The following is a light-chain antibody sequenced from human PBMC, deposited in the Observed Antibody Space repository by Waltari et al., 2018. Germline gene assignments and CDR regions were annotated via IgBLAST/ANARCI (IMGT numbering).Light chain of an antibody. Sequence: EVVMTQSPDTLSVSPGERATLSCRARQNINDKLSGYQQKPGQAPKLLIVDASTRATGVPARCSGSGSGTDFTLTISSLQSEDFAIYYCQQYNDWPPITFGPGTRLQIK. CDR2: DAS. CDR1: QNINDK. J-gene: IGKJ5*01. V-gene: IGKV3-15*01. CDR3: QQYNDWPPIT.